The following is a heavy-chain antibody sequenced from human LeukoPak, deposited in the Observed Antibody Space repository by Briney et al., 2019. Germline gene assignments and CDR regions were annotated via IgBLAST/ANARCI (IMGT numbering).Heavy chain of an antibody. Sequence: SETLSLTCTVSGGSISNSYYWGWIRQPPGKGLEWIGSIYYSGSTYYNPSLKSRVTISGDTSKNQFSLKLSSVTAADTALYYCARHSSSYLFDYWGQGTLVTVSS. J-gene: IGHJ4*02. CDR2: IYYSGST. CDR1: GGSISNSYY. D-gene: IGHD6-6*01. V-gene: IGHV4-39*01. CDR3: ARHSSSYLFDY.